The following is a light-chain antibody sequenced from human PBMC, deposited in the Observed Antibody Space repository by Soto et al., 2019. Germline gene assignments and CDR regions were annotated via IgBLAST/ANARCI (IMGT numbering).Light chain of an antibody. Sequence: EIVMTQSPATLSVSPGERTRLSCRASQSINSDVALYQQKVGQTPRLLIHGASTRATGIPDRFSGSGSGTDFTLPISRLEPEDFAVYYCQQYDTSPAWTFGQGTKVDIK. CDR3: QQYDTSPAWT. V-gene: IGKV3D-15*01. J-gene: IGKJ1*01. CDR2: GAS. CDR1: QSINSD.